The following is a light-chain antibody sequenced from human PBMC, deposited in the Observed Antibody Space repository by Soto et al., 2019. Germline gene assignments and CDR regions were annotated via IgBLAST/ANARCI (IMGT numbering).Light chain of an antibody. CDR1: YSNIGSNF. CDR2: DNS. Sequence: QSVLTQSSSVSAAAGQKVSISCSGSYSNIGSNFVSWYQHFPGSAPKLVIYDNSQRPSGIPDRFSGSKSGSSATLGITGLQTGDEADSYCGTWDSSLSVVVFGGGTKLTVL. V-gene: IGLV1-51*01. CDR3: GTWDSSLSVVV. J-gene: IGLJ2*01.